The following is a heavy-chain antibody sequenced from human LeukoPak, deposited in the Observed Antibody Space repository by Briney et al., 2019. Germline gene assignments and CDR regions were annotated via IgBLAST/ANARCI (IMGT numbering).Heavy chain of an antibody. V-gene: IGHV4-39*01. CDR2: IYYSGNT. CDR1: GGSISSSIYY. CDR3: ARYPTAMVSFDY. J-gene: IGHJ4*02. Sequence: SETLSLTCTVSGGSISSSIYYWGWIRQPPGKGLEWIGSIYYSGNTYYNPSLKSRVTISVDTSKNQFSLRLSFVTAADTAVYYCARYPTAMVSFDYWGQGTLVTVSS. D-gene: IGHD5-18*01.